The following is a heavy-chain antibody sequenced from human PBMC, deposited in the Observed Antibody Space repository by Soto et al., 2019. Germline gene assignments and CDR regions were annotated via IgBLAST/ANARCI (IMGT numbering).Heavy chain of an antibody. J-gene: IGHJ5*02. CDR1: GFTFSSYG. D-gene: IGHD3-10*01. Sequence: GGSLRLSCAASGFTFSSYGVHWVRQAPGKGLEWVAVISYDGSNKYYADSVKGRFTISRDNSKNTLYLQMNSLRAEDTAVYYCAKERGTYPNYVHEMVHWFDPWGQGTLVTVSS. V-gene: IGHV3-30*18. CDR3: AKERGTYPNYVHEMVHWFDP. CDR2: ISYDGSNK.